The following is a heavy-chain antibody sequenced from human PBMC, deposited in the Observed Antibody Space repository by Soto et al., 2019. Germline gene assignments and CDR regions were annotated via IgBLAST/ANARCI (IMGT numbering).Heavy chain of an antibody. CDR2: ISSSSSTI. J-gene: IGHJ4*02. V-gene: IGHV3-48*02. Sequence: EVQLVESGGGLVQPGGSLRLSCAASGFTFSSYSMNWVRQAPGKGLEWVSYISSSSSTIYYADSVKGRFTISRDNAKNSLYLQMNSLRDEDTAVYYCASGSSTSGSCWCDWGQGTLVTVSS. D-gene: IGHD2-2*01. CDR3: ASGSSTSGSCWCD. CDR1: GFTFSSYS.